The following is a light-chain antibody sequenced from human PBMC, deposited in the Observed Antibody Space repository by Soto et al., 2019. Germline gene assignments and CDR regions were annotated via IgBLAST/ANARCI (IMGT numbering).Light chain of an antibody. J-gene: IGKJ1*01. CDR3: QQYGSSPRT. Sequence: EIVLTQSPGTLSLSPGERATLSCRASQSVSSSYLAWYQQKPSQAPRLLIYGASSRATGIPDRFSGSGSGTDFTLTMSSLEPEDFAVYYCQQYGSSPRTFGQWTKVDIK. CDR1: QSVSSSY. CDR2: GAS. V-gene: IGKV3-20*01.